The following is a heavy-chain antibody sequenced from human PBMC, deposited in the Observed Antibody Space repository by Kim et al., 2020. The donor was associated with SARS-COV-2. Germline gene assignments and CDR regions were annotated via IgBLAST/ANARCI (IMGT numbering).Heavy chain of an antibody. Sequence: GGSLRLSCAASGFTFSSSWMHWVRQAPGKGLLWVSRINGDGSSTNYAASVKGRFTISRDNAKNTLCLQMNSLRAEDTAVFYCVRASSTVPNLFEDWGQGTLVTVSS. J-gene: IGHJ4*02. D-gene: IGHD4-17*01. CDR3: VRASSTVPNLFED. CDR2: INGDGSST. V-gene: IGHV3-74*01. CDR1: GFTFSSSW.